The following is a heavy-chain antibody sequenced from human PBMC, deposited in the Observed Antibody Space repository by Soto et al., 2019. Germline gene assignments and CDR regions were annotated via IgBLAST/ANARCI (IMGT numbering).Heavy chain of an antibody. CDR1: GGPLSGYF. J-gene: IGHJ6*03. CDR3: AARLYYGSGSYYNVSFSFYYMDV. D-gene: IGHD3-10*01. Sequence: KTSCRVSLTCAAGGGPLSGYFWSWLRQAPGKGLGWIGEINHSGSTNYNPSLKSRVTISVDTSKNQFSLKLSSVTAADTAVYYCAARLYYGSGSYYNVSFSFYYMDVWGKGTTVTVSS. CDR2: INHSGST. V-gene: IGHV4-34*01.